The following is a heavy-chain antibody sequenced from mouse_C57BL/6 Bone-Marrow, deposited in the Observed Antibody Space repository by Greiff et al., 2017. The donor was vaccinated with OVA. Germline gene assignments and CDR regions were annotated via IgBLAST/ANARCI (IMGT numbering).Heavy chain of an antibody. D-gene: IGHD2-1*01. CDR2: INYDGSST. Sequence: EVKLVESEGGLVQPGSSMKLSCTASGFTFSDYYMAWVRQVPEKGLEWVANINYDGSSTYYLDSLKSRFIISRDNAKNILYLQMSSLKSEDTATYYCAREGDGNYGGFYFDYWGQGTTLTVSS. CDR3: AREGDGNYGGFYFDY. CDR1: GFTFSDYY. J-gene: IGHJ2*01. V-gene: IGHV5-16*01.